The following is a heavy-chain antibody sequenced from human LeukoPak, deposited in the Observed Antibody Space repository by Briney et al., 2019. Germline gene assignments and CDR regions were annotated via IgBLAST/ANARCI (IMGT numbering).Heavy chain of an antibody. V-gene: IGHV4-39*01. CDR2: IYYSGST. J-gene: IGHJ5*02. CDR1: GGSISSSSYY. CDR3: ARWAYYGSGSQLLNWFEP. D-gene: IGHD3-10*01. Sequence: SETLSLTCTVSGGSISSSSYYWGWIRQPPGEGLEWFGSIYYSGSTCYNPSLKSRVTISVDTSKNQFSLKLSSVTAADTAVYYCARWAYYGSGSQLLNWFEPWGQGTLVTVSS.